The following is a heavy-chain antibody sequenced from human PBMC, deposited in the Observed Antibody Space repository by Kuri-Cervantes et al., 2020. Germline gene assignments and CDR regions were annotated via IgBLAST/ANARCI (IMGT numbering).Heavy chain of an antibody. Sequence: GGSLRLSCAASGFTFSSYAMSWVRQAPGKGLEWVSAISGSGGSTYYADSMKGRFTISRDNSKNTLYPQMNSLRAEDTAVYYCALSSSSWGLNYYYYMDVWGKGTTVTVSS. J-gene: IGHJ6*03. V-gene: IGHV3-23*01. CDR3: ALSSSSWGLNYYYYMDV. D-gene: IGHD6-13*01. CDR1: GFTFSSYA. CDR2: ISGSGGST.